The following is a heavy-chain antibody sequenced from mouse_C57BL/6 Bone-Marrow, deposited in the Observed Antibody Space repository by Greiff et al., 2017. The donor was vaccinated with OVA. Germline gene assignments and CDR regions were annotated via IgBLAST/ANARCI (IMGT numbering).Heavy chain of an antibody. CDR1: GFTFSDYY. CDR2: INYDGSST. D-gene: IGHD2-4*01. J-gene: IGHJ3*01. Sequence: EVKLEESEGGLVQPGSSMKLSCTASGFTFSDYYMAWVRQVPEKGLEWVANINYDGSSTYYLDSLKSRFIISRDNAKNILYLQMSSLKSEDTATYYCARVRIYYDYPAWFAYWGQGTLVTVSA. V-gene: IGHV5-16*01. CDR3: ARVRIYYDYPAWFAY.